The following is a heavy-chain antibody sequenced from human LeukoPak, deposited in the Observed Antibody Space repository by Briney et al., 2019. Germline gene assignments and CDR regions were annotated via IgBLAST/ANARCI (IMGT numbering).Heavy chain of an antibody. V-gene: IGHV4-39*01. CDR2: IYYSGST. CDR3: ARLPVWGSKGVSGTDV. D-gene: IGHD3-16*01. J-gene: IGHJ6*02. CDR1: GGSISSSSYY. Sequence: PSETLSLTCTVSGGSISSSSYYWGWIRQPPGKGLEWIGSIYYSGSTYYNPSLKSRVTISVDTSKNQFSLKLSSVTAADTAVYYCARLPVWGSKGVSGTDVWGQGTTVTVSS.